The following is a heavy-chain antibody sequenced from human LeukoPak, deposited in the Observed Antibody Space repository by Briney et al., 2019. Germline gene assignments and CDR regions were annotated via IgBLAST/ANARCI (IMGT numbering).Heavy chain of an antibody. CDR2: ISYDGSNK. CDR1: GFTFSSYA. CDR3: AREVGYSYGYDFDY. J-gene: IGHJ4*02. Sequence: GRSLRLSCAASGFTFSSYAMHWVRQAPGKGLEWVAVISYDGSNKYYADSVKGRFTISRDNSKNTLYLQMNSLRAEDTAVYYCAREVGYSYGYDFDYWGQGTLVTVSS. V-gene: IGHV3-30-3*01. D-gene: IGHD5-18*01.